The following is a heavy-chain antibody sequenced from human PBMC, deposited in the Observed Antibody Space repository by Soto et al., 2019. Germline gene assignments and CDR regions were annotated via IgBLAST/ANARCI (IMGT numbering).Heavy chain of an antibody. J-gene: IGHJ3*02. CDR3: ARVPPWMDAFDI. V-gene: IGHV4-59*01. D-gene: IGHD5-12*01. CDR2: TSHTGTT. Sequence: QVQLQESGPGLVKPSETLSLTCTVSGVSISSDYWTWIRQSPRKGLEWIAYTSHTGTTDYKPSLKSRVTISLDTSKNEFSLKLSSVTAADTAVYYCARVPPWMDAFDIWGQGTKVTVSP. CDR1: GVSISSDY.